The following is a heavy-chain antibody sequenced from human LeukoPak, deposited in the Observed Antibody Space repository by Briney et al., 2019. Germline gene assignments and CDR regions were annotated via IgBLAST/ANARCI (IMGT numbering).Heavy chain of an antibody. CDR2: IIPIFGTA. V-gene: IGHV1-69*06. CDR1: GGTLSSYA. CDR3: ARGDGSYSYAFDI. D-gene: IGHD1-26*01. Sequence: SVKVSCKASGGTLSSYAISWVRQAPGQGLEWMGGIIPIFGTANYAQKFQGRVTITADKSTSTAYMELSSLRSEDTAVYYCARGDGSYSYAFDIWGQGTMVTVSS. J-gene: IGHJ3*02.